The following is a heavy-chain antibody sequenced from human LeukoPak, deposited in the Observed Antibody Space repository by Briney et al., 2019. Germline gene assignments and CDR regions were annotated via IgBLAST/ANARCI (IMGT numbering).Heavy chain of an antibody. CDR3: ARDAAAAGTLDFGY. V-gene: IGHV1-69*06. D-gene: IGHD6-13*01. J-gene: IGHJ4*02. CDR1: GGTFSSYA. CDR2: IIPIFGTA. Sequence: SVKVSCKASGGTFSSYAISWVRQAPGQGLEWMGGIIPIFGTANYAQEFQGRVTITADKSTSTAYMELSSLRSEDTAVYYCARDAAAAGTLDFGYWGQGTLVTVSS.